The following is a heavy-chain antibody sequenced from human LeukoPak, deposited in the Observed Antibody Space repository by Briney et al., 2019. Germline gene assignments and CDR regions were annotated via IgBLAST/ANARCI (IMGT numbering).Heavy chain of an antibody. J-gene: IGHJ4*02. CDR1: GYTFTSYY. CDR3: ARDLRFHGYGQTPGY. CDR2: INPSGGST. D-gene: IGHD5-18*01. Sequence: ASVKVSCKASGYTFTSYYMHWVRQAPGQGLEWMGIINPSGGSTSYAQKFQGRVTMTRDTSTSTVYMELSSLRSENTAVYYCARDLRFHGYGQTPGYWGQGTLVTVSS. V-gene: IGHV1-46*01.